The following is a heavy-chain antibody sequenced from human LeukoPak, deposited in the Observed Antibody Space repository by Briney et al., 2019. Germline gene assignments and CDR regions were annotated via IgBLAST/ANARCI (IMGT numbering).Heavy chain of an antibody. D-gene: IGHD3-10*01. Sequence: PSETLSLTCTVSGYSISRGYYWGWSRQPPGKGVEWIGRIYQSGSTYYNPSLKSRVTISVDTSKNQFSLKLSSVTATDTAVYYCARSGYYYGSGSYWFDPWGQGTLVTVSS. CDR2: IYQSGST. J-gene: IGHJ5*02. CDR3: ARSGYYYGSGSYWFDP. CDR1: GYSISRGYY. V-gene: IGHV4-38-2*02.